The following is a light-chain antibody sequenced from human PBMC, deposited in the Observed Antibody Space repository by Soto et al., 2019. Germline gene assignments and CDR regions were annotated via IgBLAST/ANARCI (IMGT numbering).Light chain of an antibody. CDR3: ETGDSNTLV. Sequence: QPVLTQSSSASASLGSSVKLTCTLSSGHSSNIIAWHQQQPGKAPRYLMKVEGSGSYNKGSGVPDRFSGSSSGADRYLTISNLQFEDEADYYCETGDSNTLVFGGGTQLTVL. J-gene: IGLJ3*02. V-gene: IGLV4-60*02. CDR1: SGHSSNI. CDR2: VEGSGSY.